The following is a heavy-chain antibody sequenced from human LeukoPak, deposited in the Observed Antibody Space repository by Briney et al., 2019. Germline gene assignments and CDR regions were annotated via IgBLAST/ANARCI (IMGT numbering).Heavy chain of an antibody. Sequence: PSETLFLTCTVSGGSISSGDYYWSWIRQPPGKGLEWIGYIYYSGSTYYNPSLKSRVTISVDTSKNQFSLKLSSVTAADTAVYYCARASYDILAFDPWGQGTLATVSS. CDR3: ARASYDILAFDP. CDR1: GGSISSGDYY. CDR2: IYYSGST. D-gene: IGHD3-9*01. V-gene: IGHV4-30-4*08. J-gene: IGHJ5*02.